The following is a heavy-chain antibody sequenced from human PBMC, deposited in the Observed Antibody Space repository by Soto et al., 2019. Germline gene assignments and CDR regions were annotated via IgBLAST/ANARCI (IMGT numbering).Heavy chain of an antibody. CDR1: GFTFSSYE. V-gene: IGHV3-48*03. J-gene: IGHJ3*02. D-gene: IGHD3-22*01. CDR3: ARVGSSGYSAFDI. CDR2: IGTSGSTI. Sequence: PGGSLRLSCAASGFTFSSYEMNWVRQAPGKGLEWVSYIGTSGSTIYYADSVEGRFTISRDNAKNSLYLQMNSLRAEDTAIYYCARVGSSGYSAFDIWGQGTMVTVS.